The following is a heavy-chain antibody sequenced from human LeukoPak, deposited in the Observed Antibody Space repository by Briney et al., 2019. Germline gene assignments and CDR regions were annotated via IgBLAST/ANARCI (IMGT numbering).Heavy chain of an antibody. D-gene: IGHD3-22*01. Sequence: GGSLRLSCADSGFTFSSYWMSWVRQAPGKGLEWVANIKQDGSEKYYVDSVKGRFTISRDNAKNSLYLQMNSLRAEDTAVYYCARDWYYYDSSGYFYWDQGTLVTVSS. CDR2: IKQDGSEK. J-gene: IGHJ4*02. V-gene: IGHV3-7*03. CDR1: GFTFSSYW. CDR3: ARDWYYYDSSGYFY.